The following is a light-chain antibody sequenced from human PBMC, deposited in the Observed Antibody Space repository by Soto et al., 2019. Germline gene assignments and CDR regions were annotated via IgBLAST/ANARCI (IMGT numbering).Light chain of an antibody. V-gene: IGKV3-20*01. CDR3: QQYGTTPLT. CDR2: GAS. J-gene: IGKJ4*01. Sequence: EIVLTQSPGTLSLSPGDRATLSCRASQSVSNNYLAWYQQKPGQAPRLLIYGASSRATGVPDRFSGNGSGTDFTLTISILEPEDFAVYYCQQYGTTPLTFGGGTKVDIK. CDR1: QSVSNNY.